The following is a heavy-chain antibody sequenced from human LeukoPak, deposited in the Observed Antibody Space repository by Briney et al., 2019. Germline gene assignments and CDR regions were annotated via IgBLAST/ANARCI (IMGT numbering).Heavy chain of an antibody. J-gene: IGHJ3*02. CDR1: GGSISSSSYY. CDR3: ARTKGYGVYDSIDAFDI. D-gene: IGHD4-17*01. Sequence: SETLSLTCTVSGGSISSSSYYWGWIRQPPGTGLEWIGSIYYSGSTYYNPSLKSRVTISVDTSKNQFSLKLSSVTAADTAVYYCARTKGYGVYDSIDAFDIWGQGTMVTVSS. V-gene: IGHV4-39*01. CDR2: IYYSGST.